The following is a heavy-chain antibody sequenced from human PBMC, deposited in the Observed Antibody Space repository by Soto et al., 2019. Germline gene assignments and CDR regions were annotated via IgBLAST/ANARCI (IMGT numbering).Heavy chain of an antibody. CDR3: AKDGGVVTASPRYYYYGMDV. V-gene: IGHV3-30*18. J-gene: IGHJ6*02. CDR2: ISYDGSNK. CDR1: GFTFSSYG. Sequence: PGGSLRLSCAASGFTFSSYGMHWVRQAPGKGLEWVAVISYDGSNKYYADSVKGRFTISRDNSKNTLYLQMNSLRAEDTAVYYCAKDGGVVTASPRYYYYGMDVWGQGTTVTVSS. D-gene: IGHD2-21*02.